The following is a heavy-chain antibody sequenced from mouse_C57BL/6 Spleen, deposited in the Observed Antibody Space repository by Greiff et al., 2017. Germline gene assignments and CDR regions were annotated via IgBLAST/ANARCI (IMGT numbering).Heavy chain of an antibody. J-gene: IGHJ4*01. Sequence: QVQLQQSGAELVRPGASVTLSCKASGYTFTDYEMHWVKQTPVHGLEWIGAIDPETGGTAYNQKFKGKAILTADKSSSTAYMELRSLTSEDSAVYYCTRPPYFIGAMDYWGQGTSVTVSS. CDR3: TRPPYFIGAMDY. V-gene: IGHV1-15*01. CDR2: IDPETGGT. CDR1: GYTFTDYE. D-gene: IGHD1-2*01.